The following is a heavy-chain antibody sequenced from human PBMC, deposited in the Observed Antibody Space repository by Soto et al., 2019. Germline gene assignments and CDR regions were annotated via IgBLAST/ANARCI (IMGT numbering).Heavy chain of an antibody. CDR2: ISGSGGST. CDR1: GFTFSSYA. CDR3: AKGLEQSGIAVAGLFDY. J-gene: IGHJ4*02. D-gene: IGHD6-19*01. Sequence: VGSLRLSCAASGFTFSSYAMSWVRQAPGKGLEWVSAISGSGGSTYYADSVKGRFTISRGNSKNTLYLQMNSLRAEDTAVYYCAKGLEQSGIAVAGLFDYWGQGTLVTVSS. V-gene: IGHV3-23*01.